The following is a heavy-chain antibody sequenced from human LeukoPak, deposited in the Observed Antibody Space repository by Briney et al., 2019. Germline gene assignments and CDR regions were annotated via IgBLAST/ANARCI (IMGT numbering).Heavy chain of an antibody. J-gene: IGHJ4*02. CDR2: INSDGSGT. Sequence: GGSLRLSCAASGFTFSSYWMHWVRQAPGKGLVWVSRINSDGSGTSYADSVKGRFTISRDNAKNTLYLQMNSLRAEDTAVYYCATVAAAGFSDYWGQGTLVTVSS. CDR3: ATVAAAGFSDY. CDR1: GFTFSSYW. D-gene: IGHD6-13*01. V-gene: IGHV3-74*01.